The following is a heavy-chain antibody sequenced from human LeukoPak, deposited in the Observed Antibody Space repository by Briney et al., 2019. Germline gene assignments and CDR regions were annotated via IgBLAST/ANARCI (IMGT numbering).Heavy chain of an antibody. CDR2: ISAYNGNT. CDR1: GYTFTSYG. Sequence: ASVKVSCTASGYTFTSYGISWVRQAPGQGLEWMGWISAYNGNTNYAQKPQGRVTMTTDTSTSTAHMEQRSLRTDDPAVYYCERDLKKHKRYYALSTAFDYWGQGTLVTVSS. V-gene: IGHV1-18*01. CDR3: ERDLKKHKRYYALSTAFDY. J-gene: IGHJ4*02. D-gene: IGHD3-10*01.